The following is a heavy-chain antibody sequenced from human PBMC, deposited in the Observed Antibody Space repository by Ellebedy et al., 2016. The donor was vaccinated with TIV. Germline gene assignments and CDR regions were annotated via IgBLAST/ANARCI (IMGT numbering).Heavy chain of an antibody. CDR3: ASFIAAAGTQAFDI. CDR2: IYYSGST. Sequence: SETLSLXCTVSGGSISSYYWSWIRQPPGKGLEWIGYIYYSGSTNYNPSLKSRVTISVDTSKNQFSLKLSSVTAADTAVYYCASFIAAAGTQAFDIWGQGTMVTVSS. CDR1: GGSISSYY. V-gene: IGHV4-59*13. J-gene: IGHJ3*02. D-gene: IGHD6-13*01.